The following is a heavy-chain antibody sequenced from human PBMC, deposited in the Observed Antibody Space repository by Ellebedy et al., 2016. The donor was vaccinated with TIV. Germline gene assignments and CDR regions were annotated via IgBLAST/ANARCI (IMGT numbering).Heavy chain of an antibody. CDR1: GYTFTSYG. Sequence: AASVKVSCKASGYTFTSYGISWVRQAPGQGLEWMGWISAYNGNTNYAQKLQGRVTMTTDTSTSTAYMELRSLRSDDTAVYYCARDTDPLVSPAFDPWGQGTLVTVSS. CDR3: ARDTDPLVSPAFDP. J-gene: IGHJ5*02. D-gene: IGHD2-8*02. CDR2: ISAYNGNT. V-gene: IGHV1-18*01.